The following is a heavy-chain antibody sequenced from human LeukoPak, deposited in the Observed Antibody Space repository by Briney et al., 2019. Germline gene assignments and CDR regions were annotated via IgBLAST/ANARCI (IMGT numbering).Heavy chain of an antibody. V-gene: IGHV3-30-3*01. CDR2: ISYDGSNK. D-gene: IGHD3-22*01. Sequence: GRSLRLSCAASGFTFSSYAMHWVRQAPGKGLEWVAVISYDGSNKYYADSVKGRFTISRDNSKNTLYLQMNSLRAEDTAVYYCARDLVDTMIVVAPSWFGPWGQGTLVTVSS. J-gene: IGHJ5*02. CDR3: ARDLVDTMIVVAPSWFGP. CDR1: GFTFSSYA.